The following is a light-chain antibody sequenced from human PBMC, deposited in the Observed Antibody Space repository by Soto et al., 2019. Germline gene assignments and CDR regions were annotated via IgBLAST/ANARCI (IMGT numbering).Light chain of an antibody. V-gene: IGLV1-51*01. J-gene: IGLJ2*01. CDR3: GTWVRGLSVVL. CDR1: SSNIGHNY. Sequence: QSVLTQPPSVSAAPGQKVTISCSGSSSNIGHNYVSCYQQLPGTAPKLLINDNDKRPSGIPDRFSGSKSGTSATLGITGLQTGDESDYFCGTWVRGLSVVLFGGGTKLSVL. CDR2: DND.